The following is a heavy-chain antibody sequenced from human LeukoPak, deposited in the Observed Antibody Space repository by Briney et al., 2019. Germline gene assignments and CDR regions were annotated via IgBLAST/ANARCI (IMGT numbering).Heavy chain of an antibody. CDR1: GGSISTYY. CDR3: ARHVANYGYANWFDP. Sequence: SETLSLTCTVSGGSISTYYWSWIRQPAGKGLEWLGYVYYTGTTNYNPSLESRVTTSVDTSKNQFSLKLSSVTAADTAVYFCARHVANYGYANWFDPWGQGTLVTVSS. CDR2: VYYTGTT. J-gene: IGHJ5*02. V-gene: IGHV4-59*08. D-gene: IGHD3-10*01.